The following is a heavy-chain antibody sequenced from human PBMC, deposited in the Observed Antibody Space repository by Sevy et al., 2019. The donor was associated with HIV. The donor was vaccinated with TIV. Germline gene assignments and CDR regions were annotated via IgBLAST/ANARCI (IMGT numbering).Heavy chain of an antibody. Sequence: GGSLRLSCAASGFTFSSYAMSWVRQAPGKGLEWVSAISGSGGITYYAYSVKGRFTISRDNSKNTLYLQMNSLRAEDTAVYYCAKGSTVIRWLPGIAVAASFDYWGQGTLVTVSS. V-gene: IGHV3-23*01. CDR2: ISGSGGIT. J-gene: IGHJ4*02. D-gene: IGHD6-19*01. CDR1: GFTFSSYA. CDR3: AKGSTVIRWLPGIAVAASFDY.